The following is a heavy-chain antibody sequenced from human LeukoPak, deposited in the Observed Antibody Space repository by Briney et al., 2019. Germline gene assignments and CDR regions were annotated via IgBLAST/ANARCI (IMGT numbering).Heavy chain of an antibody. Sequence: PGGSLRFSCAASGFTFTTYWMHWVRQAPGQGLVWVSRINSDGSSTSYADSVKSRFSISRDNARNTLYLQMNSLRAEDTAVYFCARLRCDVGDCYSAGQNFWGQGTLVTVSS. J-gene: IGHJ4*02. CDR2: INSDGSST. CDR1: GFTFTTYW. CDR3: ARLRCDVGDCYSAGQNF. V-gene: IGHV3-74*01. D-gene: IGHD2-21*02.